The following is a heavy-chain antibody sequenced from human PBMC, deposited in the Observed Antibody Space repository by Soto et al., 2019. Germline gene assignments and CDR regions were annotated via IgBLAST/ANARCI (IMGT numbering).Heavy chain of an antibody. J-gene: IGHJ6*03. D-gene: IGHD1-1*01. V-gene: IGHV3-23*01. Sequence: GGSLRLSCAASGVTFISYAMSWVRQAPGKGLEWVSAISGSGGSTYYADSVKGRFTISRDNSKNTLYLQMNSLRAEDTAVYYCAKDELAWSSYYYYMDVWGKGTTVTVSS. CDR2: ISGSGGST. CDR1: GVTFISYA. CDR3: AKDELAWSSYYYYMDV.